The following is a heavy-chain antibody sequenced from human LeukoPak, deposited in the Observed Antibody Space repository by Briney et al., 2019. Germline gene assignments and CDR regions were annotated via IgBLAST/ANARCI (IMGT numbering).Heavy chain of an antibody. CDR3: ATQYGPDY. V-gene: IGHV1-24*01. J-gene: IGHJ4*02. Sequence: PRASVKVSCKASGYTFTSHGISWVRQAPGKGLEWMGGFDPEDGETIYAQKFQGRVTMTEDTSTDTAYMELSSLRSEDTAVYYCATQYGPDYWGQGTLVTVSS. CDR2: FDPEDGET. CDR1: GYTFTSHG. D-gene: IGHD2/OR15-2a*01.